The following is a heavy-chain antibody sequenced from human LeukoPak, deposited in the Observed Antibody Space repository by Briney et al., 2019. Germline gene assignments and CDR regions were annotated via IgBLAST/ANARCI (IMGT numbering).Heavy chain of an antibody. CDR1: EYTFTGYY. CDR2: INPNSGDT. CDR3: ARSFEWSHYFDY. Sequence: ASVKVSCKASEYTFTGYYMHWVRQAPGQGLEWMGWINPNSGDTNYAQKFQGRVTMTRDTSISTAYMELSRLRSDDTAMYYCARSFEWSHYFDYWSQGTLVTVSS. V-gene: IGHV1-2*02. J-gene: IGHJ4*02. D-gene: IGHD2-8*01.